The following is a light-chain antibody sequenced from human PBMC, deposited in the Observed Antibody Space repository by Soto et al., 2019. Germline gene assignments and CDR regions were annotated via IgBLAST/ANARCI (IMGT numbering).Light chain of an antibody. V-gene: IGKV1-5*03. J-gene: IGKJ1*01. CDR2: KAS. Sequence: IRSSKSPSTLSGSVGDRVTITCRASQTISSWLAWYQQKPGKAPKLLIYKASTLKSGVPSRFSGSGSGTEFTLTISSLQPDDFATYYCQQNNSYSGTFGQGTKVDIK. CDR3: QQNNSYSGT. CDR1: QTISSW.